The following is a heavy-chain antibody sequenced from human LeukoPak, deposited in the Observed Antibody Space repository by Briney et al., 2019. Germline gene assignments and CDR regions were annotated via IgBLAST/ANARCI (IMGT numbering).Heavy chain of an antibody. J-gene: IGHJ4*02. CDR1: GFTFSSYG. CDR3: ARDLYGDYHIDY. Sequence: PGGSLRLSCASSGFTFSSYGMHWVRQAPGKGLEWVAVIWYDGSNKYYADSVKGRFTISRDNSKNTLYLQMNSLRAEDTAVYYCARDLYGDYHIDYWGQGTLVTVSS. CDR2: IWYDGSNK. D-gene: IGHD4-17*01. V-gene: IGHV3-33*01.